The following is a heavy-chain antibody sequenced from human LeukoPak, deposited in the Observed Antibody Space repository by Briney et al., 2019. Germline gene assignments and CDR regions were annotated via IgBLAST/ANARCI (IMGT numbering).Heavy chain of an antibody. CDR1: GFTFSSYA. Sequence: GGSLRLSCAASGFTFSSYAMSWVRQAPGKGLEWVSAISGSGGSTYYADSVKGRFTISRDNSKNTLYLQMNSLRAEDTAVYYCAKYVRSITIFGVDYWGQGTLVTVSS. D-gene: IGHD3-3*01. J-gene: IGHJ4*02. CDR3: AKYVRSITIFGVDY. V-gene: IGHV3-23*01. CDR2: ISGSGGST.